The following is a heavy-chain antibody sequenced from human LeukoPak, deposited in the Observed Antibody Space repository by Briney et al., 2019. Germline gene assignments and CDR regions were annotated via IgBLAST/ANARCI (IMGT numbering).Heavy chain of an antibody. Sequence: PSETLSLTCTVSGASISSYYWTWIRQPPGKGLEWIGYISYSGSTNYNPSLKSRVTISVDTSKNQFSLKLSSVTAADTAVYYCARHGRRDAFDIWGQGTMVTVSS. CDR3: ARHGRRDAFDI. CDR2: ISYSGST. CDR1: GASISSYY. V-gene: IGHV4-59*01. J-gene: IGHJ3*02.